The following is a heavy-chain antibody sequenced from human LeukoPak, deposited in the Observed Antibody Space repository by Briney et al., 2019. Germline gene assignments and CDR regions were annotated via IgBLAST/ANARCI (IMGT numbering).Heavy chain of an antibody. CDR3: AGPSDGDYWYAFDI. V-gene: IGHV4-59*01. CDR1: GGSISSYY. CDR2: IYYSGST. D-gene: IGHD4-17*01. J-gene: IGHJ3*02. Sequence: PSETLSLTCTVSGGSISSYYWSWIRQPPGKGLEWIGYIYYSGSTNYNPSLKSRVTISVDTSKNQFSLKLSSVTAADTAVYYCAGPSDGDYWYAFDIWGQGTMVTVSS.